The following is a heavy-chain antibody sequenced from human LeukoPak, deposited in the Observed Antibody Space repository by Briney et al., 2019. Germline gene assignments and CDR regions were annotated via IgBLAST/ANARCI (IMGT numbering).Heavy chain of an antibody. CDR1: GFTFSSYS. CDR3: ARSPSGSYQSFLDY. CDR2: ISSSSSYI. D-gene: IGHD1-26*01. J-gene: IGHJ4*02. V-gene: IGHV3-21*01. Sequence: GGSLRLSCAASGFTFSSYSMNWVRQAPGKGLEWVSSISSSSSYIYYADSVKGRFTISRDNAKNSLYLQMNSLRAEGTAVYYCARSPSGSYQSFLDYWGQGTLVTVSS.